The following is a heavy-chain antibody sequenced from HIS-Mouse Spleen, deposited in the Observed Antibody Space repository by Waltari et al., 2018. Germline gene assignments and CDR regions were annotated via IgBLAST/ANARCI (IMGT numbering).Heavy chain of an antibody. CDR3: AREIPYSSSWYDWYFDL. J-gene: IGHJ2*01. D-gene: IGHD6-13*01. CDR1: AGPISSSSSY. Sequence: QLQLQESGPGLVKPSETLSLTCTVSAGPISSSSSYWGRIRQPPGKGLEWIWSIYYSGSTYYNPSLKSRVTISVDTSKNQFSLKLSSVTAADTAVYYCAREIPYSSSWYDWYFDLWGRGTLVTVSS. CDR2: IYYSGST. V-gene: IGHV4-39*07.